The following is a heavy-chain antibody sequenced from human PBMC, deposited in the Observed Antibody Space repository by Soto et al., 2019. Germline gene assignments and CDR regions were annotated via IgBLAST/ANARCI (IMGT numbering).Heavy chain of an antibody. V-gene: IGHV3-30-3*01. CDR3: ARVGGGGIYYGSGSYYNDQKLTGSYYYYGMDV. Sequence: GGSLRLSCAASGFTFSSYAMHWVRQAPGKRLEWVAVISYDGSNKYYADSVKGRFTISRDNSKNTLYLQMNSLRAEDTAVYYCARVGGGGIYYGSGSYYNDQKLTGSYYYYGMDVWGQGTTVTVSS. D-gene: IGHD3-10*01. CDR1: GFTFSSYA. CDR2: ISYDGSNK. J-gene: IGHJ6*02.